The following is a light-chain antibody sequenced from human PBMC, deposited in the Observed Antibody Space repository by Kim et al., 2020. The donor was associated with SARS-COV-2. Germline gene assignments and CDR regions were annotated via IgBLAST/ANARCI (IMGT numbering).Light chain of an antibody. J-gene: IGKJ5*01. V-gene: IGKV3-15*01. Sequence: VSAGERATLSCRASQSVSSNLAWYQQKPGQAPRLLIYGASTRATGIPARFSGSGSGTEFTLTISSMQSEDFAVYYCQQYNNWPNTFGQGTRLEIK. CDR2: GAS. CDR1: QSVSSN. CDR3: QQYNNWPNT.